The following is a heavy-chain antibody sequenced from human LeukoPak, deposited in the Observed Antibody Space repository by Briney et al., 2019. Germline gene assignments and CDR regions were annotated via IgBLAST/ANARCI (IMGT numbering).Heavy chain of an antibody. V-gene: IGHV3-21*01. CDR1: GFTFSSYA. D-gene: IGHD4-17*01. J-gene: IGHJ4*02. Sequence: GGSLRLSCAASGFTFSSYAMSWVRQAPGNGLEWVSSISSSSSYIYYADSVKGRFTISRDNAKNSLYLQMNSLRAEDTAVYYCARESATKVTDKVDIWGQGTLVTVSS. CDR3: ARESATKVTDKVDI. CDR2: ISSSSSYI.